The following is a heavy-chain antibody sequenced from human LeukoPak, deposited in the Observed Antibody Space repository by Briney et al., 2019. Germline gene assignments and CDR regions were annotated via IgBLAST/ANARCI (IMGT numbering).Heavy chain of an antibody. Sequence: SETLSLTCTVSGGSISSGDYYWSWIRQPPGKGLEWIGYIYYSGSTYDNPSLKSRVTISVDTSKNQFSLMLNSVTAADTAVYYCLAGNGLDFKYWGQGTLVTVSS. J-gene: IGHJ4*02. CDR1: GGSISSGDYY. V-gene: IGHV4-30-4*08. CDR2: IYYSGST. D-gene: IGHD4-23*01. CDR3: LAGNGLDFKY.